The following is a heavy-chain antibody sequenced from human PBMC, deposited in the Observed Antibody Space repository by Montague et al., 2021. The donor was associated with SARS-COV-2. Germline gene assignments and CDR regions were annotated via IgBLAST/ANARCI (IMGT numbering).Heavy chain of an antibody. CDR1: GGSINSYY. CDR3: AGRPTPSYSSGWYLFYYAMDV. Sequence: SETLSLTCAVSGGSINSYYWSWIRQPPGKGLEWIGYIYYSGSTIHNPSLKSRVTISIDTSKNQFSLKLNSVTAADTAMYYCAGRPTPSYSSGWYLFYYAMDVWGQGTTVTVSS. D-gene: IGHD6-19*01. CDR2: IYYSGST. V-gene: IGHV4-59*01. J-gene: IGHJ6*02.